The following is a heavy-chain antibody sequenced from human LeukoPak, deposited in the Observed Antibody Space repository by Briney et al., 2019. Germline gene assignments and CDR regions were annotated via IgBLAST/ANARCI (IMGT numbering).Heavy chain of an antibody. V-gene: IGHV3-9*01. D-gene: IGHD2-15*01. J-gene: IGHJ3*02. CDR2: ISWNSGSI. Sequence: GGSLRLSCAASGFIFDDYAMHWVRQAPGKGLEWVSGISWNSGSIGYADSVKGRFTISRDNAKNSLYLQMNSLRAEDTALYYCAKGRLVVVAADAFDIWGQGTMVTVSS. CDR3: AKGRLVVVAADAFDI. CDR1: GFIFDDYA.